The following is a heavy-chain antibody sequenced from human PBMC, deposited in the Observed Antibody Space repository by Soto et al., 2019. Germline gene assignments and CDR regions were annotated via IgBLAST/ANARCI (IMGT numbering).Heavy chain of an antibody. CDR3: ARESYYGSGATVVAY. Sequence: SETLSHTCTVSGGPISAYYWSWIRPPPGKGLEWIGYIYYSGTTSYNPSLNSRVTMSVDTSKNQFSLKVNSVTAADTAVYYCARESYYGSGATVVAYWGQGTLVTVS. J-gene: IGHJ1*01. CDR2: IYYSGTT. D-gene: IGHD3-10*01. V-gene: IGHV4-59*01. CDR1: GGPISAYY.